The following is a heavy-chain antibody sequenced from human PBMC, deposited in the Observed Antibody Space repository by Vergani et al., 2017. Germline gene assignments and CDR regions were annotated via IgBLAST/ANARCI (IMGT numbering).Heavy chain of an antibody. CDR1: GGTFSSYA. D-gene: IGHD3-10*01. CDR2: IIPIFGTA. J-gene: IGHJ4*02. CDR3: ARETRYYGSGSYGGAGDY. Sequence: QVQLVQSGAEVKKPGSSVKVSCKASGGTFSSYAISWVRQAPGQGLEWMGGIIPIFGTANYAQKFQGRVTITADESTSTAYMELSSLRSEDTAVYYCARETRYYGSGSYGGAGDYWGQGTLVTVSS. V-gene: IGHV1-69*01.